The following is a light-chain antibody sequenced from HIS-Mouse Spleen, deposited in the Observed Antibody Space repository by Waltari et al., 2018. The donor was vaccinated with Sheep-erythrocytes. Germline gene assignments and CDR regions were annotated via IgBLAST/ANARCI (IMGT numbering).Light chain of an antibody. CDR1: SSNIGNNY. V-gene: IGLV1-51*01. J-gene: IGLJ1*01. CDR2: DNN. Sequence: QSVLTQPPSVSAAPGQKVTISCPGCSSNIGNNYISWYQQLPGTAPKLLIYDNNKRPSGIPDRFSGSKSGTSATLGITGLQTGDEADYYCGTWDSSLSALFVFGTGTKVTVL. CDR3: GTWDSSLSALFV.